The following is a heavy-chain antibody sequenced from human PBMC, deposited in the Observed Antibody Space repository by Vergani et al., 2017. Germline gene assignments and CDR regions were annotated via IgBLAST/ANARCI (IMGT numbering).Heavy chain of an antibody. J-gene: IGHJ3*02. Sequence: QVQLVQSGAEVKKPGSSVKVSCKASGGTFSSYAISWVRQAPGQGLEWMGWINTNTGNPTYAQGFTGRFVFSLDTSVSTAYLQISSLKAEDTAVYYCARGGNYYGSGSYYWGDAFDIWGQGTMVTVSS. CDR1: GGTFSSYA. D-gene: IGHD3-10*01. CDR2: INTNTGNP. V-gene: IGHV7-4-1*02. CDR3: ARGGNYYGSGSYYWGDAFDI.